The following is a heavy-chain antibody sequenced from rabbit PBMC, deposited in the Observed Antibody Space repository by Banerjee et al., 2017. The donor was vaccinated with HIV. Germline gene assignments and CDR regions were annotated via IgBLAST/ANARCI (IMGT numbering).Heavy chain of an antibody. J-gene: IGHJ4*01. CDR3: ARDLAGVIGWNFNL. CDR1: GFSFSSSYW. D-gene: IGHD4-1*01. CDR2: IYTGGSGST. Sequence: QEQLEESGGDLVKPEGSLTLTCTASGFSFSSSYWICWVRQAPGKGLEWIACIYTGGSGSTYYASWAKGRFTISKTSSTTVTLQMTSLTAADTATYFCARDLAGVIGWNFNLWGPGTLVTVS. V-gene: IGHV1S45*01.